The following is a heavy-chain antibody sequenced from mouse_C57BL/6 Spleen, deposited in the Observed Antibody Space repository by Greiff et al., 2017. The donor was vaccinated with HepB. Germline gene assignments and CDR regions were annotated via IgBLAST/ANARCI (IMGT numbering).Heavy chain of an antibody. D-gene: IGHD1-1*01. Sequence: EVKLMESGGDLVKPGGSLKLSCAASGFTFSSYGMSWVRQTPDKRLEWVATISSGGSYTYYPDSVKGRFTISRDNAKNTLYLQMSSLKSEDTAMYYCARRTTVEGGYYFDYWGQGTTLTVSS. V-gene: IGHV5-6*02. J-gene: IGHJ2*01. CDR3: ARRTTVEGGYYFDY. CDR2: ISSGGSYT. CDR1: GFTFSSYG.